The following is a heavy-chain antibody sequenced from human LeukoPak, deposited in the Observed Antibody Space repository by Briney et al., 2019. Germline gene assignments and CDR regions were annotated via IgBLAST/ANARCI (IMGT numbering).Heavy chain of an antibody. CDR1: GFTFSSYG. D-gene: IGHD1-1*01. V-gene: IGHV3-7*01. Sequence: PGGSLRLSCAASGFTFSSYGMSWVRQAPGKGLEWVANIKQDGSEKYYVDSVKGRFTISRDNAKNSLYLQMNRLRADDTAVYYCARELQLERLAFGKEGSAFDYWGQGTLVTVSS. CDR2: IKQDGSEK. J-gene: IGHJ4*02. CDR3: ARELQLERLAFGKEGSAFDY.